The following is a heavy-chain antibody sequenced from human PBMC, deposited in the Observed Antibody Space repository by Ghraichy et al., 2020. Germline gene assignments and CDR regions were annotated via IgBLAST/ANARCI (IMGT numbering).Heavy chain of an antibody. CDR2: IKSKSHGEAT. CDR3: TTGLGRYFDY. V-gene: IGHV3-15*01. Sequence: LSLTCAASGFTFNIAWMHWVRQAPGKGLEWVGRIKSKSHGEATDYAAPVKGRFTISRDDSKNTVYLQMNSLKTEDTAVYYCTTGLGRYFDYWGQETLVTVSS. D-gene: IGHD1-26*01. CDR1: GFTFNIAW. J-gene: IGHJ4*02.